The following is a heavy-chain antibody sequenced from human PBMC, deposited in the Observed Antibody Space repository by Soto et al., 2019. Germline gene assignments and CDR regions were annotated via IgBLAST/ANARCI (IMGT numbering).Heavy chain of an antibody. CDR2: IKSKTDGGTT. V-gene: IGHV3-15*01. D-gene: IGHD3-10*01. Sequence: EVQLVESGGGLVKPGGSLRLSCVASGLSFRSAWVSWIRQSPGKGPEWVGRIKSKTDGGTTDYATPVKGRFTISRDDSKITLYLQRISLKTEATALYYCTTQRLLWFGAGAFDIWGQGTQVTVSS. CDR3: TTQRLLWFGAGAFDI. CDR1: GLSFRSAW. J-gene: IGHJ3*02.